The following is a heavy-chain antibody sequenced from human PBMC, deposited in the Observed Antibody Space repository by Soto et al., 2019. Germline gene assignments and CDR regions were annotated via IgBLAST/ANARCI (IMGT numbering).Heavy chain of an antibody. V-gene: IGHV1-46*01. CDR3: ARAFSYDFWRGYYRGKTNWFDP. J-gene: IGHJ5*02. D-gene: IGHD3-3*01. Sequence: EASVKVSCKASGYTFTSYYMHWVRQAPGQGLEWMGIINPSGGSTSYAQKFQGRVTMTRDTSTSTVYMELSSLRSEDTAVYYCARAFSYDFWRGYYRGKTNWFDPGGKGPLVTSPQ. CDR2: INPSGGST. CDR1: GYTFTSYY.